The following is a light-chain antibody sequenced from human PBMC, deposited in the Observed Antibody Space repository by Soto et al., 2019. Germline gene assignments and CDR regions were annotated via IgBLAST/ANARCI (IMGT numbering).Light chain of an antibody. Sequence: QSVLTQPPSASGSPGQSVTISCTGTSSDVGTHGYVSWYQQHAGKAPKLVIYDVTKRPSGVPDRFSGSKSGKTASLTVSGLQAEDEADYYCMCYEGGNNWVFGGGTKVTVL. CDR3: MCYEGGNNWV. CDR1: SSDVGTHGY. J-gene: IGLJ3*02. V-gene: IGLV2-8*01. CDR2: DVT.